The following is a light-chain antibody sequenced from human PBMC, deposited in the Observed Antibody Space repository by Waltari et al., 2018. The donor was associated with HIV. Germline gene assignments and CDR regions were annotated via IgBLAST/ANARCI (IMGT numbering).Light chain of an antibody. CDR3: ATWDDTLVTLV. Sequence: HSVLTQPPSASGTSGQTVIISCSATGSYIGSHSLPWYQHLPGATPKLVIYNNDQRTSGVPDRFSGSKSATSASLAITGVQSGDEGDYYCATWDDTLVTLVFGSGTRVVV. CDR1: GSYIGSHS. J-gene: IGLJ1*01. CDR2: NND. V-gene: IGLV1-44*01.